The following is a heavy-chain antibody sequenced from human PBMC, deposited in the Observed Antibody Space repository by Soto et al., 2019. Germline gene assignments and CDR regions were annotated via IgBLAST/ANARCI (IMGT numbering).Heavy chain of an antibody. CDR2: IKQDGSEK. J-gene: IGHJ3*02. V-gene: IGHV3-7*01. CDR3: ARSGSSTIAPAAFDI. CDR1: GFTFSSYW. D-gene: IGHD2-2*01. Sequence: EVQLVESGGGLVQPGGSLRLSCAASGFTFSSYWMSWVRQAPGKGLEWVANIKQDGSEKYYVDSVKGRFTISRDNAKNSLYVQMNSLRAEDTAVYYCARSGSSTIAPAAFDIWGQGTMVTVSS.